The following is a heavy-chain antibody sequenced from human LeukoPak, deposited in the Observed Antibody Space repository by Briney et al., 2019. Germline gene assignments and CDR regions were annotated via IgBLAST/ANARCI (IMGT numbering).Heavy chain of an antibody. CDR2: IFYSGHT. CDR3: ARDTDRRSSPGSWFDP. D-gene: IGHD2-15*01. CDR1: GGSITSHS. J-gene: IGHJ5*02. V-gene: IGHV4-59*11. Sequence: SETLSLTCAVSGGSITSHSWSWIRQPPGKGLEWVGYIFYSGHTNYHPSPRSRVTISVDTSKTQYSQRLSSVTAADTAVYYCARDTDRRSSPGSWFDPWGQGTLVTVSS.